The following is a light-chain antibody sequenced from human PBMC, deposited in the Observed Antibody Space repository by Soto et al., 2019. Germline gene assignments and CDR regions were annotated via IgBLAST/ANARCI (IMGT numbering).Light chain of an antibody. CDR2: GAS. V-gene: IGKV3-20*01. CDR3: QQYNNWPLT. J-gene: IGKJ4*01. CDR1: QSVSSSY. Sequence: ESVLTQSPGTLSLSPGARATLSCRASQSVSSSYLAWYQQKPGQAPRLLIYGASSRATGIPDRFSGSGSGTDFTLTISSLQSEDFAVYYCQQYNNWPLTFGGGTKV.